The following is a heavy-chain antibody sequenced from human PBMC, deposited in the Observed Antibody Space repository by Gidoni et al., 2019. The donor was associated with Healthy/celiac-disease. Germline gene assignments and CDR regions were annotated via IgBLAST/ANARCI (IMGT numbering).Heavy chain of an antibody. CDR1: GFTFSSYG. V-gene: IGHV3-30*18. J-gene: IGHJ6*03. CDR3: AKDGSSSWTYYYYYMDV. CDR2: ISYDGSNK. D-gene: IGHD6-13*01. Sequence: QVQLVESGGGVVQPGRSLRLSCAASGFTFSSYGMHWVRQAPGKGLEWVAVISYDGSNKYYADSVKCRFTISRDNSKNTLYLQMNSLRAEDTAVYYCAKDGSSSWTYYYYYMDVWGKGTTVTVSS.